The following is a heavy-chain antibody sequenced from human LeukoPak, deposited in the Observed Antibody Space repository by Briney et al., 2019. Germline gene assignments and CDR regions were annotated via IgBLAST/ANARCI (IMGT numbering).Heavy chain of an antibody. Sequence: GGSLRLSCAASGFTFGDYGMSWVRQGPGKGLEWVSGINWNGDSTGHADSVKGRFTISRNNAKNTLYLQMNSLRAEDTALYYCARPGYSTDWGRFDPWGQGTLVTVSS. J-gene: IGHJ5*02. V-gene: IGHV3-20*04. CDR1: GFTFGDYG. CDR2: INWNGDST. CDR3: ARPGYSTDWGRFDP. D-gene: IGHD6-19*01.